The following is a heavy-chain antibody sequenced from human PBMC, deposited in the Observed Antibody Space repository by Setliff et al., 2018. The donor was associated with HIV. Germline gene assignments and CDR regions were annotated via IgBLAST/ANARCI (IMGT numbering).Heavy chain of an antibody. CDR2: IYYSGSS. D-gene: IGHD3-9*01. V-gene: IGHV4-59*06. CDR1: GGSISSYY. CDR3: VRNSFDYVEEE. J-gene: IGHJ4*02. Sequence: SETLSLTCTVSGGSISSYYWSWIRQPPGKGLEWIGYIYYSGSSYYNPSVRSRVIMSLDTSENHFSLKLSSVTAADTAVYYCVRNSFDYVEEEWGQGTQVTVSS.